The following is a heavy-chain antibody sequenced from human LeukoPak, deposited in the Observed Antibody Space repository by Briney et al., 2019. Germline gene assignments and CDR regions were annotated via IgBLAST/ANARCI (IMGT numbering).Heavy chain of an antibody. Sequence: SETLSLTCTVSGGSISSYYWSWIRQPPGKGLEWIGEINHSGSTNYNPSLKSRVTISVDTSKNQFSLKLSSVTAADTAVYYCARARPMARWFDPWGQGTLVTVSS. CDR3: ARARPMARWFDP. V-gene: IGHV4-34*01. CDR1: GGSISSYY. D-gene: IGHD3-10*01. CDR2: INHSGST. J-gene: IGHJ5*02.